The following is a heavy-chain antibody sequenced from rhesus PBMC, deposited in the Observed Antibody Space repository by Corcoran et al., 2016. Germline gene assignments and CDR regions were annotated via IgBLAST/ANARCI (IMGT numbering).Heavy chain of an antibody. CDR2: ITYSGSN. J-gene: IGHJ4*01. V-gene: IGHV4-122*02. Sequence: QVQLQESGPGLVKPSETLSLTCAFSGYSIIGYYWSWIRQAPGKGLEGIGYITYSGSNSDNPARKRRVTISRETSKNQFALKLSSVTAADTAVYYCAREYYSGSYPTRGAFDYWGQGVLVTVSS. CDR1: GYSIIGYY. D-gene: IGHD3-16*01. CDR3: AREYYSGSYPTRGAFDY.